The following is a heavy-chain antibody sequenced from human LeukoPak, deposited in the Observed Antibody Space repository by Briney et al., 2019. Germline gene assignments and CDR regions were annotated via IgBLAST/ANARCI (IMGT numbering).Heavy chain of an antibody. CDR2: INHSGST. Sequence: SSETLSLTCAVYGGSFSGYYWSWIRQPPGKGLEWIGEINHSGSTNYNPSLKSRVTISVDTSKNQFSLKLSSVTAADTAVYYCARVDIVVVPAALGVGAFDIWGRGTMATVSS. V-gene: IGHV4-34*01. J-gene: IGHJ3*02. D-gene: IGHD2-2*01. CDR3: ARVDIVVVPAALGVGAFDI. CDR1: GGSFSGYY.